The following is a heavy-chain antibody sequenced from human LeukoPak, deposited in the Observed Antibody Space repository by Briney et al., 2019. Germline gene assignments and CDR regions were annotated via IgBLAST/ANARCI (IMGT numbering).Heavy chain of an antibody. CDR1: GFTVSSNY. CDR2: IYSGGST. D-gene: IGHD4-23*01. Sequence: PGGSLRLSCAASGFTVSSNYMSWVRQAPGKGLEWVSVIYSGGSTYYADSVKGRFTISRDNSKNTLYLQMNSLRAEDTAVYYCASTDYGGNSDYWGQGTLVTVSS. CDR3: ASTDYGGNSDY. V-gene: IGHV3-53*01. J-gene: IGHJ4*02.